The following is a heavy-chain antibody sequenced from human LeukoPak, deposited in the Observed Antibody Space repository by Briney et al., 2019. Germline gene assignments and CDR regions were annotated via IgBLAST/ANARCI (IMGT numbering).Heavy chain of an antibody. CDR2: IRGDGRTT. V-gene: IGHV3-43*02. J-gene: IGHJ4*02. CDR1: GFTFGDYA. CDR3: AKDAVAGTWLHY. Sequence: GGSLRLSCAASGFTFGDYAMHWVRQAPGKGLEWVSLIRGDGRTTSYAGSVRGRFAISRDNSKNSLYLQMSSLRGEDTAMYYCAKDAVAGTWLHYWGQGTLVTVSS. D-gene: IGHD6-19*01.